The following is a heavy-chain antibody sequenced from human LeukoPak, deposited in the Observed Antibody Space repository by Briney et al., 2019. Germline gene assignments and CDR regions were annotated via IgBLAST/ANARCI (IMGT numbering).Heavy chain of an antibody. CDR2: IYPDDSDT. CDR3: ERLSGDIVVLTAIYFDY. CDR1: GYSFTSYW. Sequence: GESLKISCKGSGYSFTSYWIGWVRQMPGKGLEWMGIIYPDDSDTRYSPFLQSHVTISADKSISTAYLQWGSLRASDTAMYYCERLSGDIVVLTAIYFDYWGQGTLVTVSS. J-gene: IGHJ4*02. D-gene: IGHD2-21*02. V-gene: IGHV5-51*01.